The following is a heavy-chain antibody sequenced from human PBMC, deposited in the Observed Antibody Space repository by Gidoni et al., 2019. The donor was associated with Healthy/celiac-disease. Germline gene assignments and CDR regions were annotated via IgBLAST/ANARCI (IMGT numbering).Heavy chain of an antibody. D-gene: IGHD5-12*01. J-gene: IGHJ6*02. CDR3: ARNSITPPGYYYYGMDV. CDR1: GFTVSSNY. V-gene: IGHV3-66*01. Sequence: EVQLVESGGGLVQPGGSLRLSCAASGFTVSSNYMSWVRQAPGKGLEWVSVIYSGGSTYYADSVKGRFTISRDNSKNTLYLQMNSLRAEDTAVYYCARNSITPPGYYYYGMDVWGQGTTVTVSS. CDR2: IYSGGST.